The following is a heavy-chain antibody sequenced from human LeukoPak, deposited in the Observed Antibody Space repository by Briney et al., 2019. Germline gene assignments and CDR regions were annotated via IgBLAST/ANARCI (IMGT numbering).Heavy chain of an antibody. J-gene: IGHJ6*03. V-gene: IGHV3-7*01. Sequence: GGSLRLSCAASGFTFSNYWMSWVRQAPGKGLEWVANIKQDGSEKYYVDSVKGGFNISRDNAKTSLYMQMNRLRAEDTAVYYCARDPYYDFWSGYLGPSYYYYYMDVWGKGTTVTVSS. CDR3: ARDPYYDFWSGYLGPSYYYYYMDV. D-gene: IGHD3-3*01. CDR2: IKQDGSEK. CDR1: GFTFSNYW.